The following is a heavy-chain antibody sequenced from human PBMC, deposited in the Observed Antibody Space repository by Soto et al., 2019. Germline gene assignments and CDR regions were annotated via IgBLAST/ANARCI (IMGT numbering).Heavy chain of an antibody. CDR1: GFSFSISP. CDR2: ISYDGTNK. D-gene: IGHD3-3*01. V-gene: IGHV3-30-3*01. CDR3: VKDWGHDFWNGYFNF. J-gene: IGHJ4*02. Sequence: GGSLRLSCAASGFSFSISPMHLVRPAPGKGPEWVALISYDGTNKFYADSVKGRFTISRDNSKSTLYLQVDSLRPEDTALYYCVKDWGHDFWNGYFNFWGQGTPVTVS.